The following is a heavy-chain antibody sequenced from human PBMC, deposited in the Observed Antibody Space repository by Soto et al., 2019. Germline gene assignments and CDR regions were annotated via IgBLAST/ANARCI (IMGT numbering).Heavy chain of an antibody. D-gene: IGHD6-6*01. CDR1: VLNFSILA. CDR3: ATVHSTSRSFDY. V-gene: IGHV3-23*01. CDR2: TGYSRLTT. J-gene: IGHJ4*02. Sequence: GGSLLVSCASSVLNFSILAMSWVRRAPGKGLDWVSTTGYSRLTTYYADSVKGRFTVSRDNSKNTLDLQMSSLRAEDTAVYYCATVHSTSRSFDYWGQGTLVTVSS.